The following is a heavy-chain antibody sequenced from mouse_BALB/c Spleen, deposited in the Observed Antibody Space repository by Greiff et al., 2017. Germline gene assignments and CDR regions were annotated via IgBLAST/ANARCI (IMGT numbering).Heavy chain of an antibody. J-gene: IGHJ4*01. CDR1: GDSITSGY. D-gene: IGHD2-4*01. CDR3: ARYSMITTDAMDY. Sequence: EVKLEESGPSLVKPSQTLSLTCSVTGDSITSGYWNWIRKFPGNKLEYMGYISYSGSTYYNPSLKSRISITRDTSKNQYYLQLNSVTTEDTATYYCARYSMITTDAMDYWGQGTSVTVSS. CDR2: ISYSGST. V-gene: IGHV3-8*02.